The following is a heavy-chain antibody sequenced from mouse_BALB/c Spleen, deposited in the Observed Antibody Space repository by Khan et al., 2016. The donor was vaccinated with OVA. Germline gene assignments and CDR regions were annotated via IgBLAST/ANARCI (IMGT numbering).Heavy chain of an antibody. J-gene: IGHJ3*01. CDR1: GYTFTSYT. CDR2: INPSNGYT. V-gene: IGHV1-4*01. Sequence: QVQLQQSGAELARPGASVKMSCKASGYTFTSYTIHWIKLRPGQGLEWIGYINPSNGYTNYNQKFRDKATLTADKSSTTAYMQLHSLTSDESAVYNCVRDGAYHRNDGWFAYWGQGTLVTVSA. D-gene: IGHD2-14*01. CDR3: VRDGAYHRNDGWFAY.